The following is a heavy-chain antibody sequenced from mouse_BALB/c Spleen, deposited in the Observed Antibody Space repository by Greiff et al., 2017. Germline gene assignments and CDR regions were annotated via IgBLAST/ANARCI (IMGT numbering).Heavy chain of an antibody. CDR1: GFTFTDYY. CDR3: ARKGIGFAY. J-gene: IGHJ3*01. CDR2: IRNKANGYTT. V-gene: IGHV7-3*02. Sequence: EVPGVESGGGLVQPGGSLRLSCATSGFTFTDYYMSWVRQPPGKALEWLGFIRNKANGYTTEYSASVKGRFTISRDNSQSILYLQMNTLRAEDSATYYSARKGIGFAYWGQGTLVTVSA.